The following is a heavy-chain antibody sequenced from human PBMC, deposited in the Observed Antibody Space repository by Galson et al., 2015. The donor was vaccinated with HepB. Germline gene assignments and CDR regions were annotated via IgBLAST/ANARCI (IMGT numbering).Heavy chain of an antibody. CDR1: GFIFSNYW. D-gene: IGHD5-12*01. Sequence: SLRLSCAASGFIFSNYWMSWVRQAPGKGLEWVANIKEDGSDKYYVDSVKGRFTISRENAKNSLYLQMNSLRAEDTAVYYCIGRATGRDYWGQGTLVTVSS. V-gene: IGHV3-7*03. CDR3: IGRATGRDY. J-gene: IGHJ4*02. CDR2: IKEDGSDK.